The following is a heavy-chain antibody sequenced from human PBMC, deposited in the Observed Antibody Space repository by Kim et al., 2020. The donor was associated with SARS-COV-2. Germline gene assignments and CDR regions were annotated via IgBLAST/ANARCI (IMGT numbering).Heavy chain of an antibody. J-gene: IGHJ4*01. Sequence: SETLSLTCTVSGGSISSSSYYWGWIRQPPGKGLEWIGSIYYSGSTYYNPSLKSRVTISVDTSKNQFSLKLSSVTAADTAGYYCARSTVQGRGGTLFDYWG. V-gene: IGHV4-39*07. CDR2: IYYSGST. CDR1: GGSISSSSYY. D-gene: IGHD1-26*01. CDR3: ARSTVQGRGGTLFDY.